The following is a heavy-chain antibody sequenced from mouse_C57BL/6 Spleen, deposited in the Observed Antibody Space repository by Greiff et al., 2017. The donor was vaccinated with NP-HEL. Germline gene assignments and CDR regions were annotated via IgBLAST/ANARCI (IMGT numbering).Heavy chain of an antibody. CDR2: IYPSDSET. D-gene: IGHD1-1*01. Sequence: VKLQQPGAELVRPGSSVKLSCKASGYTFTSYWMDWVKQRPGQGLEWIGNIYPSDSETHYNQKFKDKATLTVDKSSSKAYMQLSSLTSEDSAVYYCARGTVVAHWYFDVWGTGTTVTVAS. J-gene: IGHJ1*03. V-gene: IGHV1-61*01. CDR1: GYTFTSYW. CDR3: ARGTVVAHWYFDV.